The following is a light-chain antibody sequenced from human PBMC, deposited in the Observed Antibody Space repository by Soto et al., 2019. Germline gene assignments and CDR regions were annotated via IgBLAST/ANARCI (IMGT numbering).Light chain of an antibody. J-gene: IGLJ1*01. Sequence: QSALTQPASVSASPGQSITISCTGTSSVVGGYNYVSWYQHHPGKAPKLMIFDVSYRPSGVSDRFSGSKSGNTASLTISGLQAEDEADYYCTSYTVSSTLVFGTGTKVTVL. V-gene: IGLV2-14*03. CDR1: SSVVGGYNY. CDR3: TSYTVSSTLV. CDR2: DVS.